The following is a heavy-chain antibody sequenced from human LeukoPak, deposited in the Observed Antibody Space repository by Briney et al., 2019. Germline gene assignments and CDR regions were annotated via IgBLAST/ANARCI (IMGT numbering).Heavy chain of an antibody. D-gene: IGHD2-15*01. V-gene: IGHV1-69*13. J-gene: IGHJ5*02. CDR2: IIPIFGTA. CDR1: GGTFSSYA. Sequence: ASVKVSCEASGGTFSSYAISWVRQAPGQGLEWMGGIIPIFGTANYAQKFQGRVTITADESTSTAYMELSSLRSEDTAVYYCATTRNPYCSGGSCYYNWFDPWGQGTLVTVSS. CDR3: ATTRNPYCSGGSCYYNWFDP.